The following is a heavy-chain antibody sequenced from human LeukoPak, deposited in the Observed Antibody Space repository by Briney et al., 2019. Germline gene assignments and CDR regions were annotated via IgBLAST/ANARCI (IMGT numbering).Heavy chain of an antibody. CDR3: VSFYETY. CDR1: GFDFNDYS. CDR2: ISSRSSPI. D-gene: IGHD2-2*01. J-gene: IGHJ4*02. V-gene: IGHV3-48*02. Sequence: GGSLRLSCAASGFDFNDYSMNWVRQAPGKGLEWISYISSRSSPIYYADSVKGRFTISRDNAKNSLYLQMNSLRDEDTAVYYCVSFYETYWGRGTLVTVSS.